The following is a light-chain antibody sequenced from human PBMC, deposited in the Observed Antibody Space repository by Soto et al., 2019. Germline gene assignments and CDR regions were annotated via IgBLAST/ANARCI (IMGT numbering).Light chain of an antibody. Sequence: EIVLTQSAGSLSLSPGERATLSHRASQSVSSAYLAWYQQIPGQAPRLLIYGASSRATGIPDRFSGSGSGTDLTLTISGLEPEDFAVYYCQQSGSSFYTFGQGTKLEIK. V-gene: IGKV3-20*01. CDR1: QSVSSAY. CDR3: QQSGSSFYT. J-gene: IGKJ2*01. CDR2: GAS.